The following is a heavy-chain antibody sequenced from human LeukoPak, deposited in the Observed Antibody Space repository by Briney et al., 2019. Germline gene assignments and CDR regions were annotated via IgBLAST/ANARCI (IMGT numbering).Heavy chain of an antibody. V-gene: IGHV1-18*01. Sequence: ASVKVSCKASGYTFTSYGISWVRQASGQVLEWMGWISAYNGNTNYAQKLQGRVTMTTDTSTSTAYMELRSLRSDDTAVYYCARAITWGYSGYDFGYWGQGTLVTVSS. CDR2: ISAYNGNT. CDR3: ARAITWGYSGYDFGY. D-gene: IGHD5-12*01. CDR1: GYTFTSYG. J-gene: IGHJ4*02.